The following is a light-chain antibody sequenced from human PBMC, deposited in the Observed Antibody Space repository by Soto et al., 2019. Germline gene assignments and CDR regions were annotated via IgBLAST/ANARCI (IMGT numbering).Light chain of an antibody. V-gene: IGKV3-15*01. J-gene: IGKJ1*01. CDR1: QSVSIN. CDR3: QQYNNWPRT. Sequence: EIVMTQSPATLSVSPGERATLSCRASQSVSINLAWYQQKPGQAPRLLIYGASTRASGIPDRFSGSGSETDFTLTISSLQSEDFAVYYCQQYNNWPRTFGQGTK. CDR2: GAS.